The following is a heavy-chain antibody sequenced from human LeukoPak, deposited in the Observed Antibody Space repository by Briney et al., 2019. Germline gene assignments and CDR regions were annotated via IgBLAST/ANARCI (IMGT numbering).Heavy chain of an antibody. Sequence: PGGSLRLSCAASGFPFSTYSMNWVRQAPGTGLELVSSISSSSNYIYYTDSVKGRFTISRDNAKNSLYLQMNRLRAEDTAVYYCARDGLYDSGGYRRYFQHWGQGTLVTVSS. CDR2: ISSSSNYI. CDR1: GFPFSTYS. V-gene: IGHV3-21*01. CDR3: ARDGLYDSGGYRRYFQH. J-gene: IGHJ1*01. D-gene: IGHD3-22*01.